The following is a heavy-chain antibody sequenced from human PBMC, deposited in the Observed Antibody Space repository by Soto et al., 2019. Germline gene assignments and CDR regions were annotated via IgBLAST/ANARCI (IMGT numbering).Heavy chain of an antibody. CDR2: IIPIFGTP. CDR3: AKGSRPQFRKRDSDVWFDT. V-gene: IGHV1-69*01. J-gene: IGHJ5*02. CDR1: GGSFTSYA. Sequence: QVQLVQSGTEVKKPGSSVKVSCQASGGSFTSYAFAWVRQAPGQGLEWVGGIIPIFGTPNYAQKFQGRVTDSGDQVKSPGYLGLTSLASEDPAGFFCAKGSRPQFRKRDSDVWFDTWGQGSLVIVSS. D-gene: IGHD2-21*02.